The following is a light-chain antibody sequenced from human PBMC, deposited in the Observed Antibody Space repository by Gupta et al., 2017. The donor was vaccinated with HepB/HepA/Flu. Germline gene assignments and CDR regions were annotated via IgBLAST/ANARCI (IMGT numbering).Light chain of an antibody. CDR2: EVN. CDR3: CSYASTTVV. J-gene: IGLJ2*01. CDR1: RSDVGSYNL. V-gene: IGLV2-23*02. Sequence: QSALTQPASVSGSPGQSLTISCTGTRSDVGSYNLVSWYQQHPGKAPKLMIYEVNKWPSGVSNRFSGSKSGNTASLTISGLQAEDEADYYCCSYASTTVVFGGGTKLTVL.